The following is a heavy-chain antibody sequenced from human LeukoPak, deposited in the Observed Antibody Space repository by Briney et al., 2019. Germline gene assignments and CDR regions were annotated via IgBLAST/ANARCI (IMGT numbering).Heavy chain of an antibody. CDR3: ARNMTALTTGVVPGHDAFDI. Sequence: SETLSLTCTVSGGSISSSNYYWGRIRQPPGKGLEWIGSVYYSGSTYYNPSLKSRVTISVDTSKNQFSLKLSSVTAADTAVYYCARNMTALTTGVVPGHDAFDIWGQGTMVTVSS. CDR2: VYYSGST. J-gene: IGHJ3*02. D-gene: IGHD4-11*01. V-gene: IGHV4-39*01. CDR1: GGSISSSNYY.